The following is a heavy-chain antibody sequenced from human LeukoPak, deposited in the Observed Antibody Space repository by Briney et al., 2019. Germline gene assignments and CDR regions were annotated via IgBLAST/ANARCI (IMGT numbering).Heavy chain of an antibody. J-gene: IGHJ4*02. Sequence: SQTLSLTCAISGDIVSSNSAAWNWIRQSPSRGLEWLGRTYYRSKWYYDYAVAVKSRISINPDTSRNQFSLQLSSVTPEDTAVYYCARDPVGGSTIFDYWGQGTLVTVSS. V-gene: IGHV6-1*01. CDR1: GDIVSSNSAA. CDR3: ARDPVGGSTIFDY. CDR2: TYYRSKWYY. D-gene: IGHD1-26*01.